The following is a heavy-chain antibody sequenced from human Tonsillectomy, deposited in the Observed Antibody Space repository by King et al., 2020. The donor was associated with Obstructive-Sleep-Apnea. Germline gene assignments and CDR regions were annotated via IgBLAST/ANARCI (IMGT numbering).Heavy chain of an antibody. D-gene: IGHD2/OR15-2a*01. CDR1: RFTFSSYA. J-gene: IGHJ6*02. CDR3: AKDHTLLSGYGMDV. Sequence: VQLVQSGGGLVQPGGSLRLSCAASRFTFSSYAMSWVRQAPGKGLEWGSVISGSGGGAYYTDPVKGRFTISGDNSKNTLYLQMNSLRAEDTGVYYCAKDHTLLSGYGMDVWGQGTTVTVSS. CDR2: ISGSGGGA. V-gene: IGHV3-23*04.